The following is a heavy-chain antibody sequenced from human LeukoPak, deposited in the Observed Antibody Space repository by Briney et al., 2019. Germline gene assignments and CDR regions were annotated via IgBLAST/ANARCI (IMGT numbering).Heavy chain of an antibody. D-gene: IGHD3-22*01. CDR3: AREDYYDSSGYYPNWFDP. CDR1: GYTFTGYY. J-gene: IGHJ5*02. CDR2: INPNSGGT. V-gene: IGHV1-2*02. Sequence: ASVKVSCQASGYTFTGYYMHWVRQAPGQGLEWMGWINPNSGGTNYAQKFKCRVTMTRDTSINTAYMELSRLRSDDTAVYYSAREDYYDSSGYYPNWFDPWGQGTLVTVSS.